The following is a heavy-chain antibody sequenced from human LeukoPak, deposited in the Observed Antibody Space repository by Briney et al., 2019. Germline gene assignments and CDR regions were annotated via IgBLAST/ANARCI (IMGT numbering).Heavy chain of an antibody. J-gene: IGHJ4*02. CDR2: ISYDGSNK. Sequence: GGSLRLSCAASGFTFSSYAMHWVRQAPGKGLEWVAVISYDGSNKYYADSVKGRFTISRDNSKNTLYLQMNSLRAEDTAVYYCARDNHSSCWYFVDYWGQGTLVTVSS. V-gene: IGHV3-30-3*01. CDR3: ARDNHSSCWYFVDY. CDR1: GFTFSSYA. D-gene: IGHD6-19*01.